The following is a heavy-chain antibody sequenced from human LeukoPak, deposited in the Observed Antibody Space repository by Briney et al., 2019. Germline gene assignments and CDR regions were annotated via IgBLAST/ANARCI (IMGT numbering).Heavy chain of an antibody. J-gene: IGHJ3*02. V-gene: IGHV4-34*01. CDR2: INHSGST. D-gene: IGHD4-17*01. CDR3: ARGPSLLGDYVVIFDI. Sequence: PSETLSLTCAVYGGSFSGYYWSWIRQPPGKGLEWIGEINHSGSTNYNPSLKSRVTISVDTSKNQFSLKLSSVTAADTAVYYCARGPSLLGDYVVIFDIWDQGTMVTVSS. CDR1: GGSFSGYY.